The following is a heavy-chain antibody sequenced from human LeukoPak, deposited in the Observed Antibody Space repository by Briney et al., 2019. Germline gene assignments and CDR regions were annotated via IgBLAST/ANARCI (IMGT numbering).Heavy chain of an antibody. Sequence: GGSLRLSCAASGFTFSSYAMSWVRQAPGKGLEWVSAISESGGYTKYADPVKGRFTISRDNSKNTLYLQMNSLKAEDTAAYYCATEDSSDYYSFDYWGQGTLVTVSS. J-gene: IGHJ4*02. CDR3: ATEDSSDYYSFDY. CDR2: ISESGGYT. D-gene: IGHD3-22*01. CDR1: GFTFSSYA. V-gene: IGHV3-23*01.